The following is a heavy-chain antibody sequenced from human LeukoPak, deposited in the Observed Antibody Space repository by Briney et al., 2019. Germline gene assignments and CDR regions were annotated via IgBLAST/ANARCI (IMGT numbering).Heavy chain of an antibody. J-gene: IGHJ4*02. CDR1: GFTFSTYV. CDR3: AKDIAHDRSGFDY. D-gene: IGHD3-22*01. CDR2: ISYDGNKK. Sequence: GGSLRLSCAASGFTFSTYVMHWVRQAPGKGLEWVAVISYDGNKKYYVDSVKGRFTISRDNSKNTLYLQMNSLRAEDTAVYYCAKDIAHDRSGFDYWGQGTLVTVSS. V-gene: IGHV3-30-3*01.